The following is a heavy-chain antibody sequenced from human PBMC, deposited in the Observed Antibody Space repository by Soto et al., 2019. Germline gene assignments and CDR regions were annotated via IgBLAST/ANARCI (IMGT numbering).Heavy chain of an antibody. CDR2: INDSGST. J-gene: IGHJ5*01. V-gene: IGHV4-34*01. D-gene: IGHD1-26*01. CDR1: GGSFNDDY. Sequence: TSETLSLTCAVEGGSFNDDYWSWIRQPPGKGLEWIGEINDSGSTKYNPSLKSRITINPDTSKNQFSLHLSSVTPEDTAVYYCVRLIGNSWLDFWGQGTLVNVSS. CDR3: VRLIGNSWLDF.